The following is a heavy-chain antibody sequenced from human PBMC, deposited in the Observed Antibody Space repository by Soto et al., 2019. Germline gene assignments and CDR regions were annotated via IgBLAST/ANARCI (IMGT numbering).Heavy chain of an antibody. CDR2: FDPEDGET. D-gene: IGHD3-10*01. CDR1: GYTLAELS. V-gene: IGHV1-24*01. J-gene: IGHJ6*03. CDR3: ATSVPRSGSYIWYSYYYKDV. Sequence: ASVKVSCKVSGYTLAELSMHWMRQAPGKGLEWMGGFDPEDGETIYAQKFQGRVTMTEDTSTDTAYMELSSLRSEDTAVYYCATSVPRSGSYIWYSYYYKDVWGKGTTVTVSS.